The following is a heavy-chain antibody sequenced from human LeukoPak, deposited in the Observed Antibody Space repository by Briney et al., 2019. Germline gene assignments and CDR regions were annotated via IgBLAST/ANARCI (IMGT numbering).Heavy chain of an antibody. D-gene: IGHD6-19*01. CDR3: ARQDYTTGWYFLDQ. CDR2: IYSSGST. J-gene: IGHJ4*02. Sequence: PSETLSLTCTVSGGSISRYHWSWVRQPPGKGLEWIGCIYSSGSTNYNPSLKSRVTISLDTSKNQFSLRLSSVTAADTAMYYCARQDYTTGWYFLDQWGQGTLVTVSS. CDR1: GGSISRYH. V-gene: IGHV4-59*01.